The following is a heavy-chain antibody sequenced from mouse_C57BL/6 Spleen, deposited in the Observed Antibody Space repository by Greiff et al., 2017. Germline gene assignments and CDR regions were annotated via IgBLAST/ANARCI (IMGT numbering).Heavy chain of an antibody. D-gene: IGHD1-1*01. CDR3: ARPIYYYGSSYYFDY. J-gene: IGHJ2*01. Sequence: EVMLVESGGGLVQPGGSLSLSCAASGFTFTDYYMSWVRQPPGKALEWLGFIRNKANGYPTEYSASVKGRFTISRDNSQSILYLQMNALRAEDSATYYCARPIYYYGSSYYFDYWGQGTTLTVSS. CDR2: IRNKANGYPT. CDR1: GFTFTDYY. V-gene: IGHV7-3*01.